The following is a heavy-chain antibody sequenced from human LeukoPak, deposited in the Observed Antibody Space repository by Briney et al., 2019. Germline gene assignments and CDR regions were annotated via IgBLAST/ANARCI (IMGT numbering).Heavy chain of an antibody. J-gene: IGHJ3*02. CDR1: GFTFSSYW. D-gene: IGHD3-3*01. V-gene: IGHV3-74*01. Sequence: GGSLRLSCAASGFTFSSYWLHWVRQAPGKGLVWVSRISTDGRRTSYADSVKGRFTISRDDAKDSVFLQMNSLRVDDTAVYYCARTYDFGRGPPGDAFDNWGQGTLVTVPS. CDR3: ARTYDFGRGPPGDAFDN. CDR2: ISTDGRRT.